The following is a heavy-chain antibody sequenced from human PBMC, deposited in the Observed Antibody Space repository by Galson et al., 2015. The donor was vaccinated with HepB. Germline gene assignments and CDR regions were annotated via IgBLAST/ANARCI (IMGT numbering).Heavy chain of an antibody. D-gene: IGHD6-13*01. V-gene: IGHV3-74*01. CDR3: ARTRGAAAGIFDY. CDR2: INSDGTYI. Sequence: SLRLSCAASGFTFSSYWMHWVRQAPGKGLVWVSRINSDGTYITYADSVKGRFTISRDNAKNTLYLQMNSPRAEDTALYYRARTRGAAAGIFDYWGQGTLVTVSS. J-gene: IGHJ4*02. CDR1: GFTFSSYW.